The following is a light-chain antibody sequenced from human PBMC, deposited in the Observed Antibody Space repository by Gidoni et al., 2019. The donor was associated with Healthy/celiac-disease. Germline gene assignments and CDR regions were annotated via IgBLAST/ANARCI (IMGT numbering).Light chain of an antibody. Sequence: PGTLSLSPGERATLSCRASQSVSSSYLAWYQQKPGQAPRLLIYGASSRATGIPDRFSGSGSGTDFTLTISRLEPEDFAVYYCQQYGSSPWTFXQXTKVEIK. CDR3: QQYGSSPWT. CDR2: GAS. CDR1: QSVSSSY. V-gene: IGKV3-20*01. J-gene: IGKJ1*01.